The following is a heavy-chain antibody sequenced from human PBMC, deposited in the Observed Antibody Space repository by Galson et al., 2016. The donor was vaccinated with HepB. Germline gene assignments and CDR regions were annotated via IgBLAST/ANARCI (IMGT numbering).Heavy chain of an antibody. D-gene: IGHD1-1*01. CDR2: IIPLPRMT. J-gene: IGHJ6*02. CDR1: GGPFSSYG. V-gene: IGHV1-69*10. CDR3: ARDAGSLTRVYYGMAD. Sequence: SVKVSCKVSGGPFSSYGISWVRQAPGQGLEWMGGIIPLPRMTNYAQKFQGRVTFTADESTSTAYVELGSLRLEDTAVYYCARDAGSLTRVYYGMADWGQGTTVTVS.